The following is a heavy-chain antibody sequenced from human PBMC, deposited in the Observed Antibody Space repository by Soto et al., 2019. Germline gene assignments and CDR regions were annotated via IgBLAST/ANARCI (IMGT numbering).Heavy chain of an antibody. V-gene: IGHV1-2*02. J-gene: IGHJ4*01. D-gene: IGHD4-17*01. CDR3: AKRTSVPGGHLDDY. Sequence: ASVKVSCKASGYTFTDNYIHWVRQAPGHGLEWMGWINPNTGGTNYAQKFQGRVTVTRDTSITTAYMELSRLRSDDTAVYYCAKRTSVPGGHLDDYWGHGTLVTVSS. CDR2: INPNTGGT. CDR1: GYTFTDNY.